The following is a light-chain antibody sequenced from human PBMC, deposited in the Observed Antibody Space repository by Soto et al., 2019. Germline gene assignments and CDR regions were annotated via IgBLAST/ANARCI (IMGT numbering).Light chain of an antibody. CDR3: QQSGSSPRK. CDR2: GAS. CDR1: QSVGSIY. V-gene: IGKV3-20*01. J-gene: IGKJ1*01. Sequence: IVLSQSPCTLCCARGERATLSSRASQSVGSIYLAWYQQKPGQAPRLLIHGASSRATGIPDRFSGSGSGTDFTLTISRLEPEDFAVYYCQQSGSSPRKLGQGTKVDIK.